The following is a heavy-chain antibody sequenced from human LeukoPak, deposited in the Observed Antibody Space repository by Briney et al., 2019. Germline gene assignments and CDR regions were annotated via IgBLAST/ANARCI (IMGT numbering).Heavy chain of an antibody. J-gene: IGHJ5*02. CDR1: GYTFTSNY. Sequence: ASVKVSCKASGYTFTSNYIHWVRQAPGQGPEWMGMIYPRDGSTSYAQKFQGRVTVTRDTSTSTVHMELSGLRSEDTAVYYCARGAWDWFDPWGQGTLVTVSS. CDR3: ARGAWDWFDP. CDR2: IYPRDGST. V-gene: IGHV1-46*01.